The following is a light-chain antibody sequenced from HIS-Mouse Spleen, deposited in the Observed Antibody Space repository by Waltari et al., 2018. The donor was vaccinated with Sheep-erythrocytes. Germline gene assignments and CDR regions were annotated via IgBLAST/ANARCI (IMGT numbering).Light chain of an antibody. CDR1: SRDAWSYNL. CDR3: CSYAGSSTFVVV. CDR2: EGS. J-gene: IGLJ2*01. V-gene: IGLV2-23*03. Sequence: QSALTQPASVSGSPGQSITISCTGTSRDAWSYNLVPWYQQHPGTAPKLMIYEGSKRPSGVSNRFSGSKSGNTASLTISGLQAEDEADYYCCSYAGSSTFVVVFGGGTKLTVL.